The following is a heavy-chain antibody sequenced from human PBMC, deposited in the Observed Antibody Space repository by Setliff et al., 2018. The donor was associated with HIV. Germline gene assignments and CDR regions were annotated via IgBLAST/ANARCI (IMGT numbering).Heavy chain of an antibody. D-gene: IGHD3-16*01. J-gene: IGHJ6*02. CDR3: ARNGGPYAGGALYYYYGMDV. CDR1: GYTFTTYA. Sequence: ASVKVSCKASGYTFTTYAMHWVRQAPGQRLEWMGWINAGNGNTKYSQKFQGRVTITRDTSAGTAYMELSSLRSGDTAVYYCARNGGPYAGGALYYYYGMDVWGQGTTVTVSS. V-gene: IGHV1-3*01. CDR2: INAGNGNT.